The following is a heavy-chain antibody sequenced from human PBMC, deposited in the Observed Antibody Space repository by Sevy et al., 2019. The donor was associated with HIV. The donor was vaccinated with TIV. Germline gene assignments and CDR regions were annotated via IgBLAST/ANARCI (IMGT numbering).Heavy chain of an antibody. D-gene: IGHD1-26*01. CDR3: ARDAYSGSLYPHY. J-gene: IGHJ4*02. Sequence: GGSLRLSCAASGFTFSSYAMHWVRQAPGKGLEWVAVISYDGSNKYYADSVKGRFTISRDNCKNTLYLQMNSLRAEDTAVYYCARDAYSGSLYPHYWGQGTLVTVSS. V-gene: IGHV3-30-3*01. CDR1: GFTFSSYA. CDR2: ISYDGSNK.